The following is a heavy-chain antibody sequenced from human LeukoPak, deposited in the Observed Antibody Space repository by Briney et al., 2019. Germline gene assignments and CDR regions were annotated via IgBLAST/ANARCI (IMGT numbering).Heavy chain of an antibody. Sequence: SETLSLTCTVSGGSVSSGGYYWTWIRQHPGTGLEWLGYIYYSGRTYYNPSLKSRITISLDTSENRFSLNLTSVSAADTAFYYCARNSDYGDYDWGQGTLVTVSS. V-gene: IGHV4-31*03. D-gene: IGHD4-17*01. CDR3: ARNSDYGDYD. CDR2: IYYSGRT. CDR1: GGSVSSGGYY. J-gene: IGHJ4*02.